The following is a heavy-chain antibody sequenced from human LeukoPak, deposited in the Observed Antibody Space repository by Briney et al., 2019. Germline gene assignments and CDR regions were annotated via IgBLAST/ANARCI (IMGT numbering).Heavy chain of an antibody. CDR1: GFTVSSNY. CDR3: ARGASDAFDI. J-gene: IGHJ3*02. Sequence: GGSLRLSCAASGFTVSSNYMSWVRQAPGKGLEWVSVIYSGGRTYYANSVKGRFTISRDNSKNTLYLQMNSLRAEDTAVYYCARGASDAFDIWGQGTMVTVSS. CDR2: IYSGGRT. V-gene: IGHV3-53*01.